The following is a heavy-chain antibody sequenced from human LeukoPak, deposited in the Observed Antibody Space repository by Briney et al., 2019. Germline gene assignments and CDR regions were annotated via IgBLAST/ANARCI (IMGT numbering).Heavy chain of an antibody. V-gene: IGHV4-39*07. J-gene: IGHJ5*02. Sequence: SETLSLTCSVSGDSFSSSGYYWGWIRQPPGKGLEWIGNICYSGNGGSTSYNPSLKSRVTISVDTSKNQFSLILRSVTAADTAVYYCARDGRPHDHWGQGTLVTVSS. CDR2: ICYSGNGGST. CDR1: GDSFSSSGYY. CDR3: ARDGRPHDH.